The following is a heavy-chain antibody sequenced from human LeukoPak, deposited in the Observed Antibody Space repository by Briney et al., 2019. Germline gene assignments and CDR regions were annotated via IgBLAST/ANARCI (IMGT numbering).Heavy chain of an antibody. J-gene: IGHJ4*02. CDR1: GFTVSSNY. D-gene: IGHD1-26*01. CDR3: AKDLGRYRNNFFDY. Sequence: PGGSLRLSCAASGFTVSSNYMSWVRQAPGKGLEWVSVIYSGGSTYYADSVKGRFTISRHNSKNTLYLQMNSLRADDTAVYYCAKDLGRYRNNFFDYWGQGNLVTVSS. CDR2: IYSGGST. V-gene: IGHV3-53*01.